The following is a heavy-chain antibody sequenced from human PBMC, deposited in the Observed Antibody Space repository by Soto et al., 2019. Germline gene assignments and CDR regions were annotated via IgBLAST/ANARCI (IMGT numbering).Heavy chain of an antibody. V-gene: IGHV3-66*01. CDR2: IYGGGST. CDR1: GFTVSTNY. D-gene: IGHD6-25*01. J-gene: IGHJ6*03. CDR3: ARCGLAGSFYYYMDV. Sequence: EVQLVESGGGLVQPGGSLRLSCGVSGFTVSTNYMSWVRQAPGKGLEWVSVIYGGGSTYYADSVKGRFTISGDNSKNTLYLQVNSLRPEDTAVYYCARCGLAGSFYYYMDVWGEGTTVTVSS.